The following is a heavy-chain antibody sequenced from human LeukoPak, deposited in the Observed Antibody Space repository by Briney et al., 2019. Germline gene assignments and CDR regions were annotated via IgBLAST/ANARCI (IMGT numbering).Heavy chain of an antibody. CDR2: IYYSGST. Sequence: PSETLSLTCTVSGGSISSYYWSWIRQPPGKGLEWIGYIYYSGSTNYNPSLKSRVTISVDTSKNQFSLKLSSMTAADTAVYYCARDTSYYDFWSGYYNLGYFDYWGQGTLVTVSS. J-gene: IGHJ4*02. D-gene: IGHD3-3*01. CDR3: ARDTSYYDFWSGYYNLGYFDY. V-gene: IGHV4-59*01. CDR1: GGSISSYY.